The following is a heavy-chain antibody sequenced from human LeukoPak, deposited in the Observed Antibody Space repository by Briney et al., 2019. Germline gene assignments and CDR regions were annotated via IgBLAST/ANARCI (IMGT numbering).Heavy chain of an antibody. CDR2: ISGSGGST. J-gene: IGHJ1*01. Sequence: PGGSLRHSCVAPSFTFSSYAMSWIRQAPGKGLEWVSAISGSGGSTYYADSVKGRFTISRDNSKNTLYLQMNSLRAEDTAVYYCAKGRGCYYAYYRYWGRGTLVTVSS. CDR1: SFTFSSYA. D-gene: IGHD1-26*01. CDR3: AKGRGCYYAYYRY. V-gene: IGHV3-23*01.